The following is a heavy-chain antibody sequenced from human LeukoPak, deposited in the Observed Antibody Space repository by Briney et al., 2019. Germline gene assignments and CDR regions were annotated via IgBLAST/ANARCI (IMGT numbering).Heavy chain of an antibody. CDR2: ISAYNGNT. CDR1: GYTFTSYG. D-gene: IGHD2-8*01. Sequence: ASVKVSCKASGYTFTSYGISWVRQAPGQGLEWMGWISAYNGNTNYAQKLQGRVTMTTDTSTSTAYMELRSLRSDDTAVYYCAREDRYCTNGVCYTVLYFDYWGQGTLVTVSS. J-gene: IGHJ4*02. V-gene: IGHV1-18*01. CDR3: AREDRYCTNGVCYTVLYFDY.